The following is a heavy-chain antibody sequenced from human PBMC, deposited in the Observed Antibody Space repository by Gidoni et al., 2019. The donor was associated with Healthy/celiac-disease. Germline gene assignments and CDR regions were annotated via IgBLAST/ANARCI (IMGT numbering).Heavy chain of an antibody. D-gene: IGHD2-2*01. CDR2: IWDDGSNK. Sequence: QVQLVESGGGVVHPGRSLRLSCAASGFTFSSYGIHCVRQAPGKGLEWVAVIWDDGSNKYYADSVKGRFTISRDNSKNTLYLQMNSLRAEDTAVYYCARDLERYCSSTSCYPYYYGMDVWGQGTTVTVSS. V-gene: IGHV3-33*01. J-gene: IGHJ6*02. CDR1: GFTFSSYG. CDR3: ARDLERYCSSTSCYPYYYGMDV.